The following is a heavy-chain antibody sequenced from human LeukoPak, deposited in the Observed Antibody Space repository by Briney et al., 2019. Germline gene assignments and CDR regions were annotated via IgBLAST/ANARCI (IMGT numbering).Heavy chain of an antibody. CDR1: GYSFTSYW. V-gene: IGHV5-51*01. CDR2: IYPGDSDT. Sequence: LGESLKISCQGPGYSFTSYWIGWVRQMPGKGLEWMGIIYPGDSDTRYSPSFQGQVTLSADKSISTAYLQWSSLKASDTAMYYCARHRHNYDFLSGYYVYYYYGMDVWGQGTTVTVSS. D-gene: IGHD3-3*01. CDR3: ARHRHNYDFLSGYYVYYYYGMDV. J-gene: IGHJ6*02.